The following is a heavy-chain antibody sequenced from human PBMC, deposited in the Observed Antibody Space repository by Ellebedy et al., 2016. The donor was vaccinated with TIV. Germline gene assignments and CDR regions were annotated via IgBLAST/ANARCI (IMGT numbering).Heavy chain of an antibody. J-gene: IGHJ4*02. CDR3: ARDGGRGDYGDY. V-gene: IGHV3-72*01. CDR1: GFTFSDHY. Sequence: PGGSLRLSCAASGFTFSDHYMDWFRQAPGKGLEWVGRIRNKANSYTTEYAASVKGRFTISRDDSKKSLYLQMNSLKTEDTAVYYCARDGGRGDYGDYWGQGTLVTVSS. CDR2: IRNKANSYTT. D-gene: IGHD3-16*01.